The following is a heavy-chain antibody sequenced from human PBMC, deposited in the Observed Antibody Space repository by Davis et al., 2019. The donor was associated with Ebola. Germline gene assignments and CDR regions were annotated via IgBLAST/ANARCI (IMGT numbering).Heavy chain of an antibody. J-gene: IGHJ4*02. CDR2: ISYDGSNK. Sequence: GESLKISCAASGFTFSYYAIHWVRQAPGKGLEWVAIISYDGSNKYYADSVKGRFTISRDNSKNTLYLQMNSLRPEDTAVYYCASVPFWSGYFDYWGQGTLVTVSS. CDR3: ASVPFWSGYFDY. V-gene: IGHV3-30*04. D-gene: IGHD3-3*01. CDR1: GFTFSYYA.